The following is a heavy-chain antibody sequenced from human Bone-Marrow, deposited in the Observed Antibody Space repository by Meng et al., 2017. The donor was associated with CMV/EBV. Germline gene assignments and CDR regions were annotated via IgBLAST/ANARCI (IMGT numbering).Heavy chain of an antibody. CDR3: ARAGGTTARPAYYYCMDV. D-gene: IGHD1-14*01. V-gene: IGHV4-34*01. CDR1: GGSFSGYY. CDR2: INHSGST. J-gene: IGHJ6*02. Sequence: SETLSLTCAVYGGSFSGYYWSWIRQPPGKGLEWVGEINHSGSTNYNPSLKSRVTISVDTSKNPFALKLSSVPAAATAVYDCARAGGTTARPAYYYCMDVWGQGTTVTVSS.